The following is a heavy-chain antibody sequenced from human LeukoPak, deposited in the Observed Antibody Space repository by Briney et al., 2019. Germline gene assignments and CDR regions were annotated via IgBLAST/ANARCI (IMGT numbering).Heavy chain of an antibody. V-gene: IGHV4-61*02. J-gene: IGHJ6*03. Sequence: SQTLSLTCTVSGGSISGGSYYWSWIRQPAGKGLEWIGRIYTSGSTNYNPSLKSRVTISVDTSKNQFSLKLSSVTAADTAVYYCARDREYYDSSGYYYGRTYYYYYYMDVWGKGTTVTVSS. CDR1: GGSISGGSYY. CDR2: IYTSGST. CDR3: ARDREYYDSSGYYYGRTYYYYYYMDV. D-gene: IGHD3-22*01.